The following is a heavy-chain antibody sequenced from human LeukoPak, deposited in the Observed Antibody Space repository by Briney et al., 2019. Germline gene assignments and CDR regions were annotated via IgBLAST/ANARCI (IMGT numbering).Heavy chain of an antibody. V-gene: IGHV3-53*01. CDR3: PSENQNDYYYDYYYMDV. D-gene: IGHD1-1*01. CDR1: GFTVSSNY. Sequence: GGSLRLSCAASGFTVSSNYMSWVRPAPGEGLEWVSVIYSGGSTYYADSVKGRFSISRGNSKNTLCLHRNSLRAEDTPVHYVPSENQNDYYYDYYYMDVWGKGTAVAVSS. J-gene: IGHJ6*03. CDR2: IYSGGST.